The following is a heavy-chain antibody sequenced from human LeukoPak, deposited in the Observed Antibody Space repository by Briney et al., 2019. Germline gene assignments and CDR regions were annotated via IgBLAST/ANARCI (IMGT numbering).Heavy chain of an antibody. CDR3: AKSRWELPPNFDY. Sequence: GGSLRLSCAASGFTFSSYSMTWVRQAPGKGLEGVSSISSSSSYIYYADSVKGRFTISRDNAKNSLYLQMNSLRAEDTAVYYCAKSRWELPPNFDYWGQGTLVTVSS. J-gene: IGHJ4*02. CDR1: GFTFSSYS. CDR2: ISSSSSYI. D-gene: IGHD1-26*01. V-gene: IGHV3-21*04.